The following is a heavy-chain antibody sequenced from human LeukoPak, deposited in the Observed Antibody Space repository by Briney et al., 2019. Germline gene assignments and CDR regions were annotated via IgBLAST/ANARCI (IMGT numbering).Heavy chain of an antibody. CDR1: GYTFTSYG. J-gene: IGHJ4*02. CDR2: ISAYNGNT. Sequence: GASVKVSCKASGYTFTSYGISWVRQAPGQGLEWMGWISAYNGNTNYAQKLQGRVTMTTDTSTSTAYMELRSLRSDDTAVYYCARSPLPRMGGYSYGVRPRYDYWGQGTLVTVSS. D-gene: IGHD5-18*01. V-gene: IGHV1-18*01. CDR3: ARSPLPRMGGYSYGVRPRYDY.